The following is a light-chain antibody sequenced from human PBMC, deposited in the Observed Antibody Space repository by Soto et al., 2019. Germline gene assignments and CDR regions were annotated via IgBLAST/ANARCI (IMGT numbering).Light chain of an antibody. V-gene: IGKV2-28*01. CDR1: QSLLHSNGYNY. CDR3: MHALRHFT. J-gene: IGKJ5*01. CDR2: LGS. Sequence: IATTQSPLSLTVTPGEPASISCKSSQSLLHSNGYNYLDWYLQKPGQSPQLLIYLGSNRASGVPDRFSGSASATDFPLQISRVEADEVGVDDCMHALRHFTFGQGTRLEIK.